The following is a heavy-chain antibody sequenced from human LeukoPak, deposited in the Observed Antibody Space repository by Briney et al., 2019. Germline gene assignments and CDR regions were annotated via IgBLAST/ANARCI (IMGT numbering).Heavy chain of an antibody. CDR3: AKVSWANYFDY. CDR2: ISGSGGST. Sequence: GGSLRLSCAASGFTFSSYAMSWVRQAPGKGLEWVSAISGSGGSTYYADSVKSRFTISRDNSKDTLYLQMNSLRAEDTAVYYCAKVSWANYFDYWGQGTLVTVSS. V-gene: IGHV3-23*01. D-gene: IGHD6-13*01. CDR1: GFTFSSYA. J-gene: IGHJ4*02.